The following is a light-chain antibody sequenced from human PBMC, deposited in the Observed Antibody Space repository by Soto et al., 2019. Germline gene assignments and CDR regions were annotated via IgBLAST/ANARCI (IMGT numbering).Light chain of an antibody. CDR2: EVS. Sequence: QSVLTQPASVSGSHGQSITISCTGTSSDVGGYHSVSWYQQHPGIAPKLMIYEVSNRPSGVSNRFSGSKSGNTASLTISGLQAEDEADYYCSSYTTSSTRVFGGGTKVTVL. CDR3: SSYTTSSTRV. CDR1: SSDVGGYHS. J-gene: IGLJ2*01. V-gene: IGLV2-14*01.